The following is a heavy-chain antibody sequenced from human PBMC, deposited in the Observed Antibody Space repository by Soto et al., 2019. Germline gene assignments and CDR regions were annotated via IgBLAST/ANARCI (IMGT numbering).Heavy chain of an antibody. J-gene: IGHJ4*02. D-gene: IGHD3-22*01. CDR1: GFTFSSYA. Sequence: EVQLLESGGGLVQPGGSLRLSCAASGFTFSSYAMSWVRQAPGKGLEWVSTISGSSGRTYYADSVKGRFTSSRDNSKNALYLHMNSLRAEDTAVYNCARAHEDDYDSSGYYFPYWGQGTLVTVSS. CDR2: ISGSSGRT. V-gene: IGHV3-23*01. CDR3: ARAHEDDYDSSGYYFPY.